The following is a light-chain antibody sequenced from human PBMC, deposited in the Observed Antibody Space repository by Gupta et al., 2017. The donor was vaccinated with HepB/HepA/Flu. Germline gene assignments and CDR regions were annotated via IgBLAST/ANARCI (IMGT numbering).Light chain of an antibody. Sequence: DIVMTQSPDSLAVSLGERATINCKSSQSVLYSSNNKNYLAWYQQKPGQPPKLLIYWASTRKSGVPDRFSGSESGTDFSLTISGLQAEDVAVYYCQQYYTTPPTFGQGTRLEIK. CDR2: WAS. CDR1: QSVLYSSNNKNY. CDR3: QQYYTTPPT. J-gene: IGKJ5*01. V-gene: IGKV4-1*01.